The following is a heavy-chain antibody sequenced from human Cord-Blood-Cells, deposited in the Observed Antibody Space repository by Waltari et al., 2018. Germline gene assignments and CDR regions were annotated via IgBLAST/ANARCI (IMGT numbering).Heavy chain of an antibody. J-gene: IGHJ4*02. CDR1: GGAISSRRSY. Sequence: QLQLQESGPGLVKPSETPSLTCPVSGGAISSRRSYWGWIRQPPGKGMEWIGSIYYSGSTYYNPSLKSRVTISVDTSKNQFSLKLSSVTAADTAVYYCARLATFGGVIVDYWGQGTLVTVSS. D-gene: IGHD3-16*02. CDR3: ARLATFGGVIVDY. V-gene: IGHV4-39*01. CDR2: IYYSGST.